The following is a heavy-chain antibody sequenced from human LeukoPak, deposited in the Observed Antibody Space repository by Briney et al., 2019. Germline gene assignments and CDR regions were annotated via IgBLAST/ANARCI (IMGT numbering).Heavy chain of an antibody. CDR1: GVSISRSY. D-gene: IGHD2-8*01. CDR2: ISYTGVS. J-gene: IGHJ5*02. Sequence: SETLSLTCTVSGVSISRSYWIWIRQTPGKGLEWIGYISYTGVSSYNPSLKSRVTISVDTSKNQFSLNVTSVTAADTAVYYCARLPEGGYAISLGWFGPWGQGTRVTVSS. V-gene: IGHV4-59*08. CDR3: ARLPEGGYAISLGWFGP.